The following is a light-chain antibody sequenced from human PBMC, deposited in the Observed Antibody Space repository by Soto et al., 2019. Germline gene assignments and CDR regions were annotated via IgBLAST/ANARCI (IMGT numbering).Light chain of an antibody. CDR2: DAS. Sequence: EVVMTQSPATLSVSPGERATLSCRARQSVSNNLAWYQHKPGQAPRLLIYDASTRATGIPARFSGSGSGTELTLTISSLPSEAFAVYYCPQYNFLRTFGQGNQLEIK. V-gene: IGKV3-15*01. J-gene: IGKJ2*01. CDR1: QSVSNN. CDR3: PQYNFLRT.